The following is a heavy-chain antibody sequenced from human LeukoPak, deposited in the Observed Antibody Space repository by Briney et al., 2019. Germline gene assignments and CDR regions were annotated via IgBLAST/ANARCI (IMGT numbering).Heavy chain of an antibody. CDR2: TYYRSKWYY. Sequence: SQTLSVTCAISGDSVSSDSASWNWLRQSPSRCLEWLGRTYYRSKWYYDYAQSLKSRININPDTSKNHFSLQLNSVTPEDTAVYYCARNYGSSWLDNWGQGTLVTVSS. CDR3: ARNYGSSWLDN. D-gene: IGHD6-13*01. V-gene: IGHV6-1*01. CDR1: GDSVSSDSAS. J-gene: IGHJ4*02.